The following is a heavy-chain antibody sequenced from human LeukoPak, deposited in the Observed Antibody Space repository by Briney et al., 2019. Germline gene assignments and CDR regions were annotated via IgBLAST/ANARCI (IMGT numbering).Heavy chain of an antibody. Sequence: PGGSLRLSCAASGFTVSSNYMNWDRQAPGKGLEWVSVIYSGGNTYYADSVKGRFTISRDNSKNTLYLQMNSLRGEDTAVYYCAKDREGTIADYFDYWGQGTLVTVSS. V-gene: IGHV3-53*01. CDR2: IYSGGNT. J-gene: IGHJ4*02. CDR1: GFTVSSNY. CDR3: AKDREGTIADYFDY. D-gene: IGHD1-7*01.